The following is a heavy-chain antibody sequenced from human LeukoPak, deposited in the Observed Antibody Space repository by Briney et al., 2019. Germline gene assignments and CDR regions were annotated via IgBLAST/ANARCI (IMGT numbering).Heavy chain of an antibody. V-gene: IGHV1-69*05. CDR2: IIPIFGTA. Sequence: GASVKVSCKASGGTFSSYAISWVRQAPGQGLEWMGGIIPIFGTANYAQKFQGRVTITTDESTSTAYMELSSLRSEDTAVYYCATLYCSSTSRCRGAFDYWGQGTLVTVSS. J-gene: IGHJ4*02. CDR3: ATLYCSSTSRCRGAFDY. D-gene: IGHD2-2*01. CDR1: GGTFSSYA.